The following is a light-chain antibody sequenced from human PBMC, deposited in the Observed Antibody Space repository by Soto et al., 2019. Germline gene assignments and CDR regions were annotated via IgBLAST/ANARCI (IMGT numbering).Light chain of an antibody. CDR3: TSYTRDTALG. J-gene: IGLJ1*01. V-gene: IGLV2-14*01. CDR2: EVS. CDR1: SSDVGTYNY. Sequence: SVLTQPASVSGSPGHSITISCTGTSSDVGTYNYVSWYQHDPGKAPKLIIYEVSNRPSGVSNRFSGSKSGSTASLTISGLQAEDEADYHCTSYTRDTALGFGTGTKVTVL.